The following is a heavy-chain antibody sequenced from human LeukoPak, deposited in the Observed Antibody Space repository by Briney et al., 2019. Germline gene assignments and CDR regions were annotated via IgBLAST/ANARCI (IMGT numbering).Heavy chain of an antibody. CDR2: INPNSGGT. J-gene: IGHJ6*02. V-gene: IGHV1-2*02. CDR3: ARAYYGSSTSCYGYYYYGMDV. Sequence: ASVKVSCKASVYTFTGYYMHWVRQAPGQGLEWMGWINPNSGGTNYAQKFQGRVTMTRDTSISTAYMELSRLRSDDTAVYYCARAYYGSSTSCYGYYYYGMDVWGQGTTVTVSS. D-gene: IGHD2-2*01. CDR1: VYTFTGYY.